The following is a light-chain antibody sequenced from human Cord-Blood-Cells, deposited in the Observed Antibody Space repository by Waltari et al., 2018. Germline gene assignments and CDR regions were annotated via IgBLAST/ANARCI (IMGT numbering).Light chain of an antibody. J-gene: IGKJ1*01. CDR2: AAA. CDR3: PQYYSYPRT. Sequence: AIRMTQSPSSFSASTGDRVTITCRASQGISSYLSWYQQKPGKSPKLLIYAAAALLGGVRSRFCGSGTGTVFTLTINCLQSDDFAPYHCPQYYSYPRTFGQGTKVEIK. V-gene: IGKV1-8*01. CDR1: QGISSY.